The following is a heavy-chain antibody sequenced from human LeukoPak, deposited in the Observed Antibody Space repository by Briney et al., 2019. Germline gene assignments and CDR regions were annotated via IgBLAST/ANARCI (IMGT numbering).Heavy chain of an antibody. CDR2: IRYDGSNR. J-gene: IGHJ4*02. CDR1: GFTFSTYG. D-gene: IGHD1-1*01. CDR3: AKDKDPWKSTSISDFDY. Sequence: GGSLRLSCAASGFTFSTYGMHWVRQAPGKGLEWVAFIRYDGSNRYYADSVKGRFTISRDNSKNTLYLQMNSLRAEDTAMYFCAKDKDPWKSTSISDFDYWGQGTLVTVSS. V-gene: IGHV3-30*02.